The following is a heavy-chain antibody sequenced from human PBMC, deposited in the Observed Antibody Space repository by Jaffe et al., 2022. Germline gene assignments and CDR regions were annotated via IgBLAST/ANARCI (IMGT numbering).Heavy chain of an antibody. D-gene: IGHD2-2*02. V-gene: IGHV4-61*02. CDR3: ARVGHLIPFDY. CDR2: IYTSGST. CDR1: GGSISSGSYY. Sequence: QVQLQESGPGLVKPSQTLSLTCTVSGGSISSGSYYWSWIRQPAGKGLEWIGRIYTSGSTNYNPSLKSRVTISVDTSKNQFSLKLSSVTAADTAVYYCARVGHLIPFDYWGQGTLVTVSS. J-gene: IGHJ4*02.